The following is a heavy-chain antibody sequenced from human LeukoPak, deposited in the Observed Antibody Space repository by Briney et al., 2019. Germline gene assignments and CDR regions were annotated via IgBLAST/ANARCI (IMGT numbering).Heavy chain of an antibody. CDR3: ARRGVEDRTTTGENYFAY. D-gene: IGHD7-27*01. CDR2: TYTSGIT. V-gene: IGHV4-4*07. J-gene: IGHJ4*02. CDR1: GGSINSYS. Sequence: SETLSLTCTVSGGSINSYSWNWIRQPAGKGLEWIGRTYTSGITNYNPSLKSRVTMSVDTSKNQFSLKLSSVTAADTAVYYCARRGVEDRTTTGENYFAYWGQGTLVTVSS.